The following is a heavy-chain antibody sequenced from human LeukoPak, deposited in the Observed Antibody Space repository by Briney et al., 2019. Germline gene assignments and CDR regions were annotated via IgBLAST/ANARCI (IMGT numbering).Heavy chain of an antibody. V-gene: IGHV7-4-1*02. D-gene: IGHD3-3*02. Sequence: APVKVSCKASGYTFTSYAMNWVRQVPGQGLQWMGWINANTGNPTYDQGFTGRFVFSLDTSVSTAYLQISSLEAEDTAVYYCVPSNTYYFEYWGQGTLVTVSS. J-gene: IGHJ4*02. CDR1: GYTFTSYA. CDR2: INANTGNP. CDR3: VPSNTYYFEY.